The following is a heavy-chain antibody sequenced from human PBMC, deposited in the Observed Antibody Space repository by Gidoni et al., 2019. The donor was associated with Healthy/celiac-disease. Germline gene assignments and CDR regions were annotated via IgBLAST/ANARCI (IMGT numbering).Heavy chain of an antibody. CDR3: ARVLGYCSGGSCYSEAYFDY. V-gene: IGHV1-2*02. Sequence: QVQLVQSGAEVKKPGASVKVSCTASGYTFTGHYMHWVRQAPGQGLEWMGWIKPNSGGTNYAQKFQGMVTMTRDTSISTAYMELSRLRSDDTAVYYCARVLGYCSGGSCYSEAYFDYWGQGTLVTVSS. CDR1: GYTFTGHY. CDR2: IKPNSGGT. D-gene: IGHD2-15*01. J-gene: IGHJ4*02.